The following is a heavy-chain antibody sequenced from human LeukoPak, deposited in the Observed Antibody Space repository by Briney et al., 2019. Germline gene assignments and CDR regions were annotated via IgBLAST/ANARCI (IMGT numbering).Heavy chain of an antibody. CDR1: GYTFTSYD. CDR2: MNPNSGNT. CDR3: ARKGCDYGDHCFYFDY. J-gene: IGHJ4*02. D-gene: IGHD4-17*01. V-gene: IGHV1-8*01. Sequence: ASVKVSCKASGYTFTSYDINWVRQATGQGLEWMGWMNPNSGNTGYAQKFQGRVTMTRNTSIRTAYMELSSLRSEDTAVYYCARKGCDYGDHCFYFDYWGQGALVTVSS.